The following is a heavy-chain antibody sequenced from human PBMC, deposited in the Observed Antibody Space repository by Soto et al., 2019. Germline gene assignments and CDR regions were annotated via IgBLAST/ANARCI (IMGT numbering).Heavy chain of an antibody. J-gene: IGHJ4*02. Sequence: SGPTLVNPTQTLTLTCTFSGFSLTSNEMRVSWIRQPPGKALEWLARIDWDGEKFYSSSLRTRLTISKDSSKNQVVLTMTNMDPVDTATYYCARTTHTGTDYWGQGILVTVSS. CDR2: IDWDGEK. V-gene: IGHV2-70*04. D-gene: IGHD1-1*01. CDR3: ARTTHTGTDY. CDR1: GFSLTSNEMR.